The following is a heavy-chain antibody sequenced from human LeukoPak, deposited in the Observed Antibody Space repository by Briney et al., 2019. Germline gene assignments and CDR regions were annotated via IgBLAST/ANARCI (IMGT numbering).Heavy chain of an antibody. J-gene: IGHJ6*02. D-gene: IGHD5-24*01. V-gene: IGHV3-23*01. CDR2: ISGSGDST. Sequence: PGGSLRLSCAASGFTFSGSAMSWVRQAPGKGLEWVSAISGSGDSTYYADSVKGRFTISRDNSKNTLYLQMSSLRAEDTAVYHCAKSPPDNYHYYYGMDVWGQGTTVTVSS. CDR3: AKSPPDNYHYYYGMDV. CDR1: GFTFSGSA.